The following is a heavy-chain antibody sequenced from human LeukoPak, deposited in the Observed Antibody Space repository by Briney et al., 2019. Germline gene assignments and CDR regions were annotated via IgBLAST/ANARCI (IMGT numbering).Heavy chain of an antibody. J-gene: IGHJ3*02. CDR1: GFTVGSSY. Sequence: GGSLRLSCAASGFTVGSSYMNWVRQAPGKGLEWISYISSSSSMIFYADSVKGRFTISRDNAKNSLYLQLNSLRDEDTAVYYCAKYSGSSDAFDIWGQGTMVTVSS. D-gene: IGHD1-26*01. CDR2: ISSSSSMI. CDR3: AKYSGSSDAFDI. V-gene: IGHV3-48*02.